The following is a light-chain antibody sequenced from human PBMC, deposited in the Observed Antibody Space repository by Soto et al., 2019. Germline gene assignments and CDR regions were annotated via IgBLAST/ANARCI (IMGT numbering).Light chain of an antibody. CDR2: SKD. J-gene: IGLJ2*01. CDR3: AAWDDSLQGVV. CDR1: SSNMGSNI. Sequence: QSVLTQPPSASGTPGQRVTISCSGSSSNMGSNIVNWYQQLPGAAPKLLIYSKDQRPSGVPDRFSGSKSGTSASLAISGLQSVDGADYYCAAWDDSLQGVVFGGGTKRTVL. V-gene: IGLV1-44*01.